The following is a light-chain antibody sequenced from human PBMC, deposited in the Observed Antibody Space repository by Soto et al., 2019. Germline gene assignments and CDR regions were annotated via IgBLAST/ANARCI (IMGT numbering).Light chain of an antibody. V-gene: IGLV1-51*01. CDR1: NSNIGKNY. J-gene: IGLJ2*01. Sequence: HSVLTQPPSMSAAPGQKVTISCSGSNSNIGKNYVSWYQQLPGAAPKLLIYDNTERPSGIPDRFSGSKSGTSATLAITGLQTGDEANYYCGTWDTSLSTLLFGGGTKVTVL. CDR2: DNT. CDR3: GTWDTSLSTLL.